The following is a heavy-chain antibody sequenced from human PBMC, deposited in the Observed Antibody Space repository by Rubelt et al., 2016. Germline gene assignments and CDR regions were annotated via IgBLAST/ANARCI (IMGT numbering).Heavy chain of an antibody. D-gene: IGHD3-10*01. CDR3: ARRRFGELLNYYYYYMDV. V-gene: IGHV4-34*01. CDR2: INHSGRT. CDR1: GGSFSGYY. J-gene: IGHJ6*03. Sequence: QVQLQQWGAGLLKPSETLSLTCAVYGGSFSGYYWSWIRQPPGKGLEWIGEINHSGRTNYKQSLKSRINVSGETSKNQFTLKLSSGTAADTAVYYCARRRFGELLNYYYYYMDVWGKGTTVTVSS.